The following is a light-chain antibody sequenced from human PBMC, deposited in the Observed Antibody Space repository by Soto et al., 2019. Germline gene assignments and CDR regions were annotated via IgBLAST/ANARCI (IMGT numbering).Light chain of an antibody. J-gene: IGLJ2*01. Sequence: QSALTQPPSASGSPGQSVTISCTGTDEDIGGYNYVSWYQQRPGSVPKVIIFEVSQRPSGVPDRFSGSKSGNTASLTVSGLQAEDEASYYCSSYAGANTLIFGGGTNLTVL. CDR1: DEDIGGYNY. CDR2: EVS. V-gene: IGLV2-8*01. CDR3: SSYAGANTLI.